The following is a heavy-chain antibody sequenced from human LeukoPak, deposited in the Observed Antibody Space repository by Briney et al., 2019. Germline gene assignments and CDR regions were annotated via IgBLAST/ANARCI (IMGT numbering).Heavy chain of an antibody. CDR1: GGSISSSSYY. Sequence: SETLSLTCTVSGGSISSSSYYWGWIRQPPGKGLEWIGSIYYSGSTYYNPSLKSRVTISVDASKNQFSLKLSSVTAADTAVYYCARGGAERYYFDYWGQGTLVTVSS. D-gene: IGHD4/OR15-4a*01. J-gene: IGHJ4*02. CDR2: IYYSGST. CDR3: ARGGAERYYFDY. V-gene: IGHV4-39*07.